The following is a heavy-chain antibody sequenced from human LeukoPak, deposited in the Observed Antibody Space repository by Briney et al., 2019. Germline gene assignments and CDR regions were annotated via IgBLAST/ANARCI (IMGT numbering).Heavy chain of an antibody. CDR1: GFTFSSYW. CDR3: ARRPPSGYCSGGSCRIYYFDY. J-gene: IGHJ4*02. Sequence: GGSLRLSCAASGFTFSSYWMSWVRQAPGKGLEWVANIKQDGSEKYYVDSVKGRFTISRDNAKNSLYLQMNSPRAEDTAVYYCARRPPSGYCSGGSCRIYYFDYWGQGTLVTVSS. V-gene: IGHV3-7*01. CDR2: IKQDGSEK. D-gene: IGHD2-15*01.